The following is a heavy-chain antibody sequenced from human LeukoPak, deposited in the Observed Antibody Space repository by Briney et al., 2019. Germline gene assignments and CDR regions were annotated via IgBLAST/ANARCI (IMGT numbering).Heavy chain of an antibody. CDR1: GGSISSYY. Sequence: SETLSLTCTVSGGSISSYYWSWIRQPPGKGLEWIGYIYYSGSTKYKPSLKSRVTISVDTSKNQFSLKLSPVTAADTAVYYCARGRFLDAFDIWGQGTMVTVSS. CDR2: IYYSGST. J-gene: IGHJ3*02. CDR3: ARGRFLDAFDI. V-gene: IGHV4-59*01. D-gene: IGHD3-3*01.